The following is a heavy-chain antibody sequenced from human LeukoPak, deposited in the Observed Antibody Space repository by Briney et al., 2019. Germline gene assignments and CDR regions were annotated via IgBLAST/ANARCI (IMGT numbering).Heavy chain of an antibody. CDR1: GYTFTSYY. V-gene: IGHV1-46*01. Sequence: ASVKVSCKASGYTFTSYYMHWVRQAPGQGLEWMGIINPSGGSTSYAQKFQGRVTMTRDMSTSTIYMELRSLRSDDTAVYYCARQSRFKVDFWSGYYTPWGQGTLVTVSS. CDR2: INPSGGST. D-gene: IGHD3-3*01. CDR3: ARQSRFKVDFWSGYYTP. J-gene: IGHJ5*02.